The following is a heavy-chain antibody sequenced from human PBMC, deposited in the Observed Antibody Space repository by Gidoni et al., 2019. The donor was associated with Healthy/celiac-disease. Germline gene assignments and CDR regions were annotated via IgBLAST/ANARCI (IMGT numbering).Heavy chain of an antibody. J-gene: IGHJ5*02. CDR2: FDPEDGET. Sequence: PPGKGLEWMGGFDPEDGETIYAQKFQGRVTMTEDTSTDTAYMELSSLRSEDTAVYYCATPPPPRYCSSTSCYAPWFDPWGQGTLVTVSS. CDR3: ATPPPPRYCSSTSCYAPWFDP. D-gene: IGHD2-2*01. V-gene: IGHV1-24*01.